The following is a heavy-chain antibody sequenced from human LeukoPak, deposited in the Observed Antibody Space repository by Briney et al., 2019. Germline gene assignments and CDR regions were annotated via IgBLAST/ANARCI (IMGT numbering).Heavy chain of an antibody. Sequence: PSETLSLTCAVYGGSFSGYYWSWIRQPPGKGLEWIGEINHSGSTNYNPSLKSRVTISVDTSKNQFSLKLSSVTAADTAVYYCARQGRYYYYYMDVWGKGTTVTASS. J-gene: IGHJ6*03. CDR2: INHSGST. CDR3: ARQGRYYYYYMDV. CDR1: GGSFSGYY. V-gene: IGHV4-34*01.